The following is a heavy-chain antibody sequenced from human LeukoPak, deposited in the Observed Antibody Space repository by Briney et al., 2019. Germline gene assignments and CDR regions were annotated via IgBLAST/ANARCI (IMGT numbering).Heavy chain of an antibody. V-gene: IGHV1-8*01. D-gene: IGHD3-9*01. Sequence: VASVKVSCKASGYTFTSYDINWVRQATGQGLEWMGWMNPNSGNTGYAQKFQGRVTMTRNTSISTAYMELSSLRAEDTALYHCAKEVRDYVILTGSGGVEYWGQGTLVTVSS. J-gene: IGHJ4*02. CDR2: MNPNSGNT. CDR3: AKEVRDYVILTGSGGVEY. CDR1: GYTFTSYD.